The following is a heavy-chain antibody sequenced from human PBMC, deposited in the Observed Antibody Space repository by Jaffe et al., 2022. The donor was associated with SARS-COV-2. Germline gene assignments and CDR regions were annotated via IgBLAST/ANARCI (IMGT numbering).Heavy chain of an antibody. CDR3: ARDQYQLLYFGHYYYGMDV. J-gene: IGHJ6*02. Sequence: EVQLLESGGGLVQPGGSLRLSCAASGFTFSDYAMNWVRQAPGKGLEWVSAISGSGSSKYNAESVRGRFTISRDNSKNMLYLQMNTLRAEDTAVYYCARDQYQLLYFGHYYYGMDVWGQGTTVTVSS. CDR2: ISGSGSSK. V-gene: IGHV3-23*01. CDR1: GFTFSDYA. D-gene: IGHD2-2*02.